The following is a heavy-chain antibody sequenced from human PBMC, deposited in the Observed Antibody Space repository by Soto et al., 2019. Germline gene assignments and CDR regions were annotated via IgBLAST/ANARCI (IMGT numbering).Heavy chain of an antibody. J-gene: IGHJ6*02. D-gene: IGHD1-1*01. CDR3: ARERTGTTSMDV. CDR1: GYTFTSYD. CDR2: MNPNSGNT. Sequence: QVQLVQSGAEVKKPGASVKVSCKASGYTFTSYDINWVRQATGQGPEWMGWMNPNSGNTGYAQKFQGXVXXXRXXSISTAYMELSSLRSEDTAVYYCARERTGTTSMDVWGQGTTVTVSS. V-gene: IGHV1-8*01.